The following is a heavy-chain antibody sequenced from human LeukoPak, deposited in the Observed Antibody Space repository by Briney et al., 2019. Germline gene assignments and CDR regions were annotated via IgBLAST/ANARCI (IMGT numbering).Heavy chain of an antibody. CDR3: ARSLGYSYGLRRAFDI. CDR2: INHSGST. Sequence: PSETLSLTCAVYGGSFSGYYWSWIRQPPGKGLEWIGEINHSGSTNYNPSLKSRVTISVDTSKNQFSLKLSSVTAADTAVYYCARSLGYSYGLRRAFDIWGQGTMVTVSS. D-gene: IGHD5-18*01. J-gene: IGHJ3*02. V-gene: IGHV4-34*01. CDR1: GGSFSGYY.